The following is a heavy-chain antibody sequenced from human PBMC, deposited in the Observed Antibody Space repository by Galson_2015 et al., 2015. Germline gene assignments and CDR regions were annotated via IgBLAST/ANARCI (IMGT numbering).Heavy chain of an antibody. Sequence: SVKVSCKASGYTFTSYGISWVRQAPGQGLEWMGWIGAYNGNTNYAQKLQGRVTMTTDTSTSTAYMELRSLRSDDTAVYYCARDYGGDIVVVPAAQPYGMDVWGQGTTFTVSS. D-gene: IGHD2-2*01. CDR3: ARDYGGDIVVVPAAQPYGMDV. CDR2: IGAYNGNT. V-gene: IGHV1-18*01. CDR1: GYTFTSYG. J-gene: IGHJ6*02.